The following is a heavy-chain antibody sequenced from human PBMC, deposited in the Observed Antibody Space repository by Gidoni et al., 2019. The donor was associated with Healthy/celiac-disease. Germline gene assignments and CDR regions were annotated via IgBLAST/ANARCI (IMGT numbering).Heavy chain of an antibody. J-gene: IGHJ4*02. CDR3: ASPGWGDDSYYFDY. CDR2: IIPIFGTA. V-gene: IGHV1-69*01. CDR1: GGTLSSYA. D-gene: IGHD3-16*01. Sequence: QVQLVQCGAEVKKPGYSVKISCKASGGTLSSYAISWVRQDPGQGLEWMGGIIPIFGTANYAQKFQGRVTITADESTSTAYMELSSLRSEDTAVYYCASPGWGDDSYYFDYWGQGTLVTVSS.